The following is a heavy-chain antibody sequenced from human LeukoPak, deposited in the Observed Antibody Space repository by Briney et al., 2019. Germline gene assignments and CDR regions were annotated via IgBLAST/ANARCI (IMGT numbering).Heavy chain of an antibody. CDR2: ISYDGSNK. J-gene: IGHJ1*01. V-gene: IGHV3-30-3*01. CDR1: GFTFSDCA. CDR3: ASRTNSGPPF. Sequence: GRSLRLSCAASGFTFSDCAVHWVRQAPVKGLEWVALISYDGSNKYYADSVKGRFTISRDNSKNTMSLQMNSLRREDTAVYYCASRTNSGPPFWGQGTLVTVSS. D-gene: IGHD3-10*01.